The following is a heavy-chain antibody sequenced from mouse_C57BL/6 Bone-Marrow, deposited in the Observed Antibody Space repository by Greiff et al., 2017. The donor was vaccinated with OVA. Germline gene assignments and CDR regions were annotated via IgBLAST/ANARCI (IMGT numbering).Heavy chain of an antibody. V-gene: IGHV1-20*01. CDR2: INPYNGDT. D-gene: IGHD1-1*01. Sequence: EVQLQESGPELVKPGDSVKISCKASGYSFTGYFMNWVMQSHGKSLEWIGRINPYNGDTFYNQKFKGKATLTVDKSSSTAHMELRSLTSEDSAVYYCARSGIYYGSSYPGWFAYWGQGTLVTVSA. CDR3: ARSGIYYGSSYPGWFAY. CDR1: GYSFTGYF. J-gene: IGHJ3*01.